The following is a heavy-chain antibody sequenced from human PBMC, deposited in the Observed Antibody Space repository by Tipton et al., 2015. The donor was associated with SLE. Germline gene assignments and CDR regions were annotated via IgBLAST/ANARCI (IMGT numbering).Heavy chain of an antibody. D-gene: IGHD3-22*01. Sequence: TLSLTCTVSGGSISSSSYYWGWIRQPPGKGLEWIGSIYYSGSTNYNPSLKNRVTISVDTSKNQFSLKLSSVTAADTAVYYCARDYYYDSSGYYYVGYFDYWGQGTLVTVSS. CDR1: GGSISSSSYY. J-gene: IGHJ4*02. CDR2: IYYSGST. V-gene: IGHV4-39*07. CDR3: ARDYYYDSSGYYYVGYFDY.